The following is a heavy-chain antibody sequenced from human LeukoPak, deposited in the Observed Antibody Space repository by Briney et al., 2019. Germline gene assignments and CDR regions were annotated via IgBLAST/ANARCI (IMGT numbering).Heavy chain of an antibody. V-gene: IGHV1-2*02. Sequence: ASVKVSFKASGYTFTDYYMHWVRQAPGQGLEWMGWINPNSAGTNYAQKFEGRVTMTRDTSISTAYMELSRLRSDDTAVYYCAREDSGWYVDYWGQGTLVTVPS. D-gene: IGHD6-19*01. CDR3: AREDSGWYVDY. CDR1: GYTFTDYY. CDR2: INPNSAGT. J-gene: IGHJ4*02.